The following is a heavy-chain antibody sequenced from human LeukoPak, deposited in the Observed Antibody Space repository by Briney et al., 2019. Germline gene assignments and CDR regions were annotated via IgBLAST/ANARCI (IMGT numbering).Heavy chain of an antibody. CDR1: GYTFTSYA. CDR3: ARPLIDDYGDYGFNLDC. V-gene: IGHV7-4-1*02. Sequence: ASVKVSCKASGYTFTSYAMNWVRQAPGQGLEWMGWINTNTGNPTYAQGFTGRFVFSLDTSVSTAYLQISSLKAEDTAVYYCARPLIDDYGDYGFNLDCWGQGTLVTVSS. CDR2: INTNTGNP. J-gene: IGHJ4*02. D-gene: IGHD4-17*01.